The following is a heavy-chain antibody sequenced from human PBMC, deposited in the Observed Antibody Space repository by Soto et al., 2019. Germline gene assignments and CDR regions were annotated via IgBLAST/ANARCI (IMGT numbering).Heavy chain of an antibody. D-gene: IGHD4-4*01. V-gene: IGHV3-30*18. Sequence: PGAYLKHYSAASGFPFSLYGLHWVRQAPGKGLEWVVVISYDGSNKYYADSVKGRFTISRDNSKNTLYLQMNSLRAEDTAVYYCAKVFSNPFDYWGQGT. CDR2: ISYDGSNK. CDR3: AKVFSNPFDY. CDR1: GFPFSLYG. J-gene: IGHJ4*02.